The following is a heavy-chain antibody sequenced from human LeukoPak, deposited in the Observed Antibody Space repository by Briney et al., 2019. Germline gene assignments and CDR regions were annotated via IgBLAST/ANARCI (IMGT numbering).Heavy chain of an antibody. CDR3: AFNGGDSDYGDYANAFDI. J-gene: IGHJ3*02. CDR2: ISGSGGST. Sequence: PGGSLRLSCAASGFTFSSYAMSWVRQAPGKGLEWVSAISGSGGSTYYADSVKGRFTISRDNSKNTLYLQMNSLRAEDTAVYYRAFNGGDSDYGDYANAFDIWGQGTMVTVSS. V-gene: IGHV3-23*01. D-gene: IGHD4-17*01. CDR1: GFTFSSYA.